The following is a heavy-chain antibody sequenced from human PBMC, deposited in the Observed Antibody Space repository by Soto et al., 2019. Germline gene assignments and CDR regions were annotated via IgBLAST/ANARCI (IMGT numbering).Heavy chain of an antibody. CDR3: ARDRGVAPPVAGNTHYYYYIDV. V-gene: IGHV1-18*01. CDR2: VSGFNGNT. CDR1: GYSFTNYG. Sequence: QDQLVQSGAEVKKPGASVTVSCKASGYSFTNYGITWVRQAPGQGLEWMGWVSGFNGNTHYAQKLQGRVTMTTDASTSPAYMELRSMRSDDTAVYYCARDRGVAPPVAGNTHYYYYIDVWGKGTTVTVS. J-gene: IGHJ6*03. D-gene: IGHD6-19*01.